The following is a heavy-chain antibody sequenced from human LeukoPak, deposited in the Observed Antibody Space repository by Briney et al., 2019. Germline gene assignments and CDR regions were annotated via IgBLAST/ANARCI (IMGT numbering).Heavy chain of an antibody. D-gene: IGHD1-1*01. Sequence: SETLSLTCTVSGGSISSSSYYWGWIRQPPGKGLEWIGSIYYSGSTYYNPSLKSRVTISVDTSKNQFSLRLSSVTAADTAVYYCARIWDWNDPYFDYWGQGTLVTVSS. V-gene: IGHV4-39*01. CDR1: GGSISSSSYY. CDR3: ARIWDWNDPYFDY. J-gene: IGHJ4*02. CDR2: IYYSGST.